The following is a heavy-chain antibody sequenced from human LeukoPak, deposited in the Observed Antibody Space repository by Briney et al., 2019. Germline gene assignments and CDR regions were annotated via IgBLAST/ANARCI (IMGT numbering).Heavy chain of an antibody. D-gene: IGHD6-19*01. J-gene: IGHJ5*02. Sequence: NPSQTLSLTCTVSGGSISSGSYYWSWIRQPARKGLEWIGRIYTSGSTNYNPSLKSRVTISVDTSKNQFSLKLSSVTTADTAVYYCARARGWYTDNWFDPWGQGTLVTVSS. CDR1: GGSISSGSYY. CDR3: ARARGWYTDNWFDP. V-gene: IGHV4-61*02. CDR2: IYTSGST.